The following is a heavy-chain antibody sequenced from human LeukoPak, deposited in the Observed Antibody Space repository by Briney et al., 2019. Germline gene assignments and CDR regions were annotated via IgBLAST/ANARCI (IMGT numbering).Heavy chain of an antibody. CDR1: GFTFSSYE. V-gene: IGHV3-48*03. D-gene: IGHD6-13*01. J-gene: IGHJ5*02. Sequence: GGSLRLSCAASGFTFSSYEMNWVRQVPGKGLEWVSYISNSGTSIYYADSVKGRFTISRDNAKNSLYLQMNSLRAEDTAVYYCARDGRVAAAGTNWFDPWGQGTLVTVSS. CDR3: ARDGRVAAAGTNWFDP. CDR2: ISNSGTSI.